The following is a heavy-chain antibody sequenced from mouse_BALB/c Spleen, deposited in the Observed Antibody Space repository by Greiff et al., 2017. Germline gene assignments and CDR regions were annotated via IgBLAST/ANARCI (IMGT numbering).Heavy chain of an antibody. J-gene: IGHJ2*01. CDR3: VRGAGSSYPYYFDY. D-gene: IGHD1-1*01. V-gene: IGHV2-9-2*01. Sequence: QVQLQQSGPGLVAPSQSLSITCTVSGFSLTSYDISWIRQPPGKGLEWLGVIWTGGGTNYNSAFMSRLSISKDNSKSQVFLKMNSLQTDDTAIYYCVRGAGSSYPYYFDYWGQGTTLTVSS. CDR1: GFSLTSYD. CDR2: IWTGGGT.